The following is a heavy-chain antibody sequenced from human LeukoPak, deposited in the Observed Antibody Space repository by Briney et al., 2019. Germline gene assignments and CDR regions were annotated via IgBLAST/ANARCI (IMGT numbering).Heavy chain of an antibody. Sequence: ASVKASCKASEYTFTGCFIHYVRQAPGQGLEWMGWIDPNSDNIRYSETFKDSVTMTRDTSANTAYMELSWLRSDDTAVYYCARSAYNYGYVYFDHWGQGTLVIVSS. D-gene: IGHD5-18*01. J-gene: IGHJ4*02. CDR1: EYTFTGCF. CDR3: ARSAYNYGYVYFDH. V-gene: IGHV1-2*02. CDR2: IDPNSDNI.